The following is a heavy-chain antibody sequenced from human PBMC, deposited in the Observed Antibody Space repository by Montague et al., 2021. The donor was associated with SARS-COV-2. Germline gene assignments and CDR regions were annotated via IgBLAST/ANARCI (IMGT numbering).Heavy chain of an antibody. J-gene: IGHJ4*02. CDR2: IYSSGST. CDR3: AGYWHISMVRGVSITRGYFDY. D-gene: IGHD3-10*01. CDR1: GGSISSSSYY. V-gene: IGHV4-39*01. Sequence: SETLSLTCTVSGGSISSSSYYWGWIRQPPGKGLEWIGSIYSSGSTYYNLSLKSRVTISVDTSKNQFSLKLSSVTAADTAVYYCAGYWHISMVRGVSITRGYFDYWGQGTLVTVSS.